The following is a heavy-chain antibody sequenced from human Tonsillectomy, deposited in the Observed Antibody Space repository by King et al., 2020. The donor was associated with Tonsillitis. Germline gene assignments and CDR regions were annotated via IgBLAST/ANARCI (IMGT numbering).Heavy chain of an antibody. CDR3: ATIPFTGMVIFENWFDP. J-gene: IGHJ5*02. D-gene: IGHD5-18*01. CDR1: RGTFSSFG. V-gene: IGHV1-69*01. Sequence: QLVQSGAEVKKPGSSVKVSCKASRGTFSSFGVSWVRQAPGQGLEWMGGITPIFGTANYAQKYQGRLTITADESTSTAYMELSSLRSEDTAVYYCATIPFTGMVIFENWFDPWGQGTLVTVSS. CDR2: ITPIFGTA.